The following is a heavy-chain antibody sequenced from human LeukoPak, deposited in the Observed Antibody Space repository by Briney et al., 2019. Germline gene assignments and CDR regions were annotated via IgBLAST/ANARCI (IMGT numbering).Heavy chain of an antibody. D-gene: IGHD3-10*01. J-gene: IGHJ3*02. CDR3: ARAGAYYGSGIPLDI. V-gene: IGHV4-34*01. Sequence: SETLSLTCAVYGGSFSGYYWSWIRQPPGKGLEWIGEINHSGSTNYNPSLKSRVTISVDTSKNQLSLKLSSVTAADTAVYYCARAGAYYGSGIPLDIWGQGTMVTVSS. CDR2: INHSGST. CDR1: GGSFSGYY.